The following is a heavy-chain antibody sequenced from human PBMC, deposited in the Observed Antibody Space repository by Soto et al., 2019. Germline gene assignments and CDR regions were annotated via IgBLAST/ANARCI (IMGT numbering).Heavy chain of an antibody. CDR2: IYYSGST. Sequence: ASETLSLTCTVSGGSISSYYWSRIRQPPGKGLEWIGYIYYSGSTNYNPSLKSRVTISVDTSKNQFSLKLSSVTAADTAVYYCARVSPDYGSGSYNWFDPWGQGTLVTVSS. D-gene: IGHD3-10*01. CDR1: GGSISSYY. J-gene: IGHJ5*02. CDR3: ARVSPDYGSGSYNWFDP. V-gene: IGHV4-59*01.